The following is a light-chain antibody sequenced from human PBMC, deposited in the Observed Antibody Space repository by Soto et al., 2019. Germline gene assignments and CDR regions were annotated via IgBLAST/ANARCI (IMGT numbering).Light chain of an antibody. Sequence: DIQMTQSPSSLSASVGDRVTITCQASQDITIYLNWYQQKPGKGTRLLISDASTLATGVTSRFSGSGSGRDFSFTITSLRPEDVATYYCLQFDDLPLTFGGGTTLEIK. CDR1: QDITIY. CDR2: DAS. J-gene: IGKJ4*01. CDR3: LQFDDLPLT. V-gene: IGKV1-33*01.